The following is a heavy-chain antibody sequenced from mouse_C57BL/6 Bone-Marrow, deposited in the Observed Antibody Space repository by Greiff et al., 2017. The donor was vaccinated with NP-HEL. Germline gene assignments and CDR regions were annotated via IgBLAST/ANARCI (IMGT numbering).Heavy chain of an antibody. Sequence: VQLQQSGPVLVKPGASVKMSCKASGYKFTDYYMNWVKQSHGKSLEWIGVINPYNGGTSYNQKFKGKATLTVDKSSSTAYMELNSLTSEDSAVYYCARLGVTDYIDNWGQGTTLTVSS. CDR2: INPYNGGT. CDR1: GYKFTDYY. V-gene: IGHV1-19*01. J-gene: IGHJ2*01. CDR3: ARLGVTDYIDN. D-gene: IGHD2-2*01.